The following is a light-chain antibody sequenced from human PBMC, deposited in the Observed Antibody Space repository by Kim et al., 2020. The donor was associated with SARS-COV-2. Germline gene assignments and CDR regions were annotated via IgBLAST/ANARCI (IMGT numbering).Light chain of an antibody. J-gene: IGLJ3*02. Sequence: LTQPPSVSKGLRQTATLTCTGNNNNVGNQGAAWLQQHQGHPPKLLSYTNNNRPLGISERLSASRSGNTASLTITGLQPEDEADYYCSAWDSSLSAWVFGGGTQLTVL. V-gene: IGLV10-54*01. CDR2: TNN. CDR1: NNNVGNQG. CDR3: SAWDSSLSAWV.